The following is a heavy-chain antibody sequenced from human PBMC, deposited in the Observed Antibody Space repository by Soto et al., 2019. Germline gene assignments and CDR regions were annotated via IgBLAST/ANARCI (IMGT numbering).Heavy chain of an antibody. CDR1: VGTFSSYA. CDR2: IIPIFGTA. V-gene: IGHV1-69*01. CDR3: ARAPVSSGYDIGWYYCDY. D-gene: IGHD5-12*01. J-gene: IGHJ4*02. Sequence: QVQLVQSGAEVKKPGSSVKVSCKASVGTFSSYAISWVRQAPGQGLEWMGGIIPIFGTANYAQKVQGRVKIPADESTSTDYMELSSLRSEDTAVYYCARAPVSSGYDIGWYYCDYWGQGPLVTVSS.